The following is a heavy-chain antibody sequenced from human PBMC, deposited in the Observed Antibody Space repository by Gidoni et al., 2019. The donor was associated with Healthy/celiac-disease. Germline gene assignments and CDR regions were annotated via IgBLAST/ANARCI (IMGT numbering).Heavy chain of an antibody. Sequence: EVQLVESGGGLVKPGGSLRLSCAASGFTFSSYSMNWVRQAPGKGLEWVSSISSSSSYIYYADSVKGRFTISRDNAKNSLYLQMNSLRAEDTAVYYCAREGDYGPSFDYWGQGTLVTVSS. CDR1: GFTFSSYS. CDR2: ISSSSSYI. V-gene: IGHV3-21*01. J-gene: IGHJ4*02. D-gene: IGHD4-17*01. CDR3: AREGDYGPSFDY.